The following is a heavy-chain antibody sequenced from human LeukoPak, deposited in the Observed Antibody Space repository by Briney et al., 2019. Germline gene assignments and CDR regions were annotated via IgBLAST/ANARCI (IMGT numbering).Heavy chain of an antibody. Sequence: ASVKVSCKASGYTFTGYYMHWVRQAPGQGLEWMGWINPNSGGTNYAQKFEGRVTMTRDTSISTAYMDLSRLTSDDTAVYYCARDLARGDGDYVLYHWGQGTPVTVSS. CDR2: INPNSGGT. CDR1: GYTFTGYY. V-gene: IGHV1-2*02. J-gene: IGHJ5*02. CDR3: ARDLARGDGDYVLYH. D-gene: IGHD4-17*01.